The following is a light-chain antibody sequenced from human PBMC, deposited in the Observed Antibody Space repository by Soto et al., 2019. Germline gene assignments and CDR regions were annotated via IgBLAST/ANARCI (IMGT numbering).Light chain of an antibody. J-gene: IGKJ3*01. Sequence: DIQMTQSPATLSASVGDRVTITCRASQAITNYLAWYQQKPGQLPRLLIQAASTLKAGVPSRFSGTKSGTEFTLTISSLQPEDVATYYCQKYNSAPFTFGPGTKVAIK. V-gene: IGKV1-27*01. CDR3: QKYNSAPFT. CDR2: AAS. CDR1: QAITNY.